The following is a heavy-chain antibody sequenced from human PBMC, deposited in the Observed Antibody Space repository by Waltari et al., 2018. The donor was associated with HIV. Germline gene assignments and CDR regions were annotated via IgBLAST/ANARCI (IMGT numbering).Heavy chain of an antibody. Sequence: EVQLVESGGGLVQPGGSLRLSCAVSGFTFSSYVFSWVRQAPGKGLEWVANIKQDGSEKYYVDSVKGRFTISRDNAKNSLYLQMNSLRAEDTAVYYCARAILAATGGFDYWGQGTLVTVSS. CDR3: ARAILAATGGFDY. D-gene: IGHD6-13*01. CDR1: GFTFSSYV. V-gene: IGHV3-7*01. CDR2: IKQDGSEK. J-gene: IGHJ4*02.